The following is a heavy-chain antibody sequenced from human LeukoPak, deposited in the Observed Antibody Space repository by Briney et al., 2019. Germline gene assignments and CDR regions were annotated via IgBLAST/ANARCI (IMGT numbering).Heavy chain of an antibody. CDR2: TWNDGSKK. D-gene: IGHD3-16*01. V-gene: IGHV3-33*08. J-gene: IGHJ4*02. CDR1: GFSFSTFG. CDR3: GRDSLGGDY. Sequence: GRSLRLSCAASGFSFSTFGMHWARRAPGKGLEWVAVTWNDGSKKFYAESVKGRFTISRDNSQNTLYLQMNRLRAEDTAVYYCGRDSLGGDYWGQGTLVTVSS.